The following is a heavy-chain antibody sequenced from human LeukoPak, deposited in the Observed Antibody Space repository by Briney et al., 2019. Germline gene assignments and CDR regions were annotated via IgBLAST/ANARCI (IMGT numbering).Heavy chain of an antibody. CDR3: ARAPGGGALWFGELSPQYYFDY. CDR1: GFTFSSYA. CDR2: ISSNGGST. D-gene: IGHD3-10*01. J-gene: IGHJ4*02. Sequence: PGGSLRLSCAASGFTFSSYAMHWVRQAPGKGLEYVSAISSNGGSTYYANSVKGRFTISRDNSKNTLYLQMGSLRAEDMAVYYCARAPGGGALWFGELSPQYYFDYWGQGTLVTVSS. V-gene: IGHV3-64*01.